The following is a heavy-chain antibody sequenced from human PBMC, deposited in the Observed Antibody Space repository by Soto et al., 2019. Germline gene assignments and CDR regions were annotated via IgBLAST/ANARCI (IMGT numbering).Heavy chain of an antibody. V-gene: IGHV1-18*01. D-gene: IGHD3-10*01. CDR3: ARDVKLYYYGSEDYFDY. CDR1: GYTFTSYG. J-gene: IGHJ4*02. CDR2: ISAYNGNT. Sequence: ASVKVSCKASGYTFTSYGISWVRQAPGQGLEWIGWISAYNGNTNYAQKLQGRVTMTTDTSTSTAYMELRSLRSDDTAVYYCARDVKLYYYGSEDYFDYWGQGTLVTVSS.